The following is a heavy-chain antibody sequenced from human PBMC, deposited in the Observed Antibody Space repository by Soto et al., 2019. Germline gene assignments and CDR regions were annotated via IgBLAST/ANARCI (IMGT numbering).Heavy chain of an antibody. CDR2: INPSGGST. J-gene: IGHJ5*02. D-gene: IGHD2-2*01. V-gene: IGHV1-46*01. CDR1: GYTFTSYY. CDR3: ARGLGIEGYCSSTSCYHWFDP. Sequence: GASVKVSCKASGYTFTSYYMHWVRQAPGQGLEWMGIINPSGGSTSYAQKFQGRVTITRDTSASTAYMELSSLRSEDTAVYYCARGLGIEGYCSSTSCYHWFDPWGQGTLVTVSS.